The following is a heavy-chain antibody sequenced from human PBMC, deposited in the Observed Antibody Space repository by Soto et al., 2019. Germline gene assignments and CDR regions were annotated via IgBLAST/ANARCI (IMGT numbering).Heavy chain of an antibody. CDR2: INPKSGAT. CDR3: ARGMVRCLAWVPESYYYTMDI. CDR1: GHSFSAYY. J-gene: IGHJ6*04. D-gene: IGHD3-3*01. Sequence: QVQLVQSGAEVKKPGASVKVSCKASGHSFSAYYMHWGRQAPGQGLEWMGWINPKSGATKYAQKFQGRVTMTRDTSITTAYLELSSLRYYDTAVYYCARGMVRCLAWVPESYYYTMDIWGKGTTVTVSS. V-gene: IGHV1-2*02.